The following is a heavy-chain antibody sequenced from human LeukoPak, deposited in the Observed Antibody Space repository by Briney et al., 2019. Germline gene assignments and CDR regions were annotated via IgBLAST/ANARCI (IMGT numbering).Heavy chain of an antibody. D-gene: IGHD5-18*01. J-gene: IGHJ4*02. V-gene: IGHV3-21*01. Sequence: PGGSLRLSCAASGFALSSYNMKWVRQAPGKGLEWVSSISWRSSDIEYAASVKGRFTISRDNSKNTLYLQMNSLRAEDTAVYYCARVLSGYSYGYHFDYWGQGTLVTVSS. CDR1: GFALSSYN. CDR2: ISWRSSDI. CDR3: ARVLSGYSYGYHFDY.